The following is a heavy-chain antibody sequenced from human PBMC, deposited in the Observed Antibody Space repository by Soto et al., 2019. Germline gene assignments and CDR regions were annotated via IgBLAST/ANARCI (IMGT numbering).Heavy chain of an antibody. V-gene: IGHV5-10-1*01. CDR2: IDPSDSQT. CDR3: ERKIYTSDTAPNYQYQCNS. CDR1: GYSFAAYW. Sequence: VASLTISCMGSGYSFAAYWITWVRQKPGKGLEWMGRIDPSDSQTYYSPSFRGHVTISATKSITTAFLQWSSLRVSDTARYYCERKIYTSDTAPNYQYQCNSWGQRTPGAVAS. J-gene: IGHJ5*02. D-gene: IGHD5-18*01.